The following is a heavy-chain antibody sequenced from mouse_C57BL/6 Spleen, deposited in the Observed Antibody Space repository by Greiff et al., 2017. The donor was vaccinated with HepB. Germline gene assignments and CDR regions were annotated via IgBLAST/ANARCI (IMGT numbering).Heavy chain of an antibody. Sequence: VKVVESGPELVKPGASVKISCKASGYAFSSSWMNWVKQRPGKGLEWIGRIYPGDGDTNYNGKFKGKATLTADKSSSTAYMQLSSLTSEDSAVYFCARDYDYDVWFAYWGQGTLVTVSA. CDR1: GYAFSSSW. D-gene: IGHD2-4*01. CDR3: ARDYDYDVWFAY. J-gene: IGHJ3*01. CDR2: IYPGDGDT. V-gene: IGHV1-82*01.